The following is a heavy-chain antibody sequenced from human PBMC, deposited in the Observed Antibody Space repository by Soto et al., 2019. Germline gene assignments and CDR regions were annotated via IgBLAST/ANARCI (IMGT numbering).Heavy chain of an antibody. J-gene: IGHJ4*02. D-gene: IGHD3-3*01. V-gene: IGHV3-11*01. CDR3: ARGYDFWSGYFHY. CDR2: ISNSGRAI. CDR1: GFTFSDYY. Sequence: GGSLRLSCAASGFTFSDYYMSWIRQAPGKGPEWLSYISNSGRAIYYADSVEGRFIDSRDNAENSLYLQMSSLRADDTSLDYCARGYDFWSGYFHYWGQGTLVTVSS.